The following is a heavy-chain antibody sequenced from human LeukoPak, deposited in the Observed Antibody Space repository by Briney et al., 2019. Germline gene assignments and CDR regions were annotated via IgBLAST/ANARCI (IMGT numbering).Heavy chain of an antibody. CDR1: GFTFSTSW. V-gene: IGHV3-7*01. Sequence: GGSLRLSCAASGFTFSTSWMTWVRQAPGKELEWVGNINEDGSIKNYVDSVKGRFTTSRDNAKNALYLQMHSLRADDTAVYYCARDSGYNAFDIWGQGTRVTVSS. CDR3: ARDSGYNAFDI. CDR2: INEDGSIK. J-gene: IGHJ3*02. D-gene: IGHD5-18*01.